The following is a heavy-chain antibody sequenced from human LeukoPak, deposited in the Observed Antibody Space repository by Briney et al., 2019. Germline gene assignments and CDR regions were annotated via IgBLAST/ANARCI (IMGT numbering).Heavy chain of an antibody. J-gene: IGHJ3*02. CDR3: ARGHAGQSRWSFLAPSRRDAFDI. D-gene: IGHD2-15*01. V-gene: IGHV4-39*07. CDR2: IYYSGST. Sequence: SETLSLTCTVSGGSISSSSYYWGWIRQPPGKGLESIGTIYYSGSTYYNPSLKSRVTISVDTSKNQFSLKLSSVTAADTAVYYCARGHAGQSRWSFLAPSRRDAFDIWGQGTMVTVSS. CDR1: GGSISSSSYY.